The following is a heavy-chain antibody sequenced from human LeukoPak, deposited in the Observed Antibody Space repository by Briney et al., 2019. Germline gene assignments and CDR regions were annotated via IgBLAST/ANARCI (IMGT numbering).Heavy chain of an antibody. Sequence: ASVKVPCKASGYTFTSYYMHWVRQAPGQGLEWMGIINPSGGSTSYAQKFQGRVTMTRDMSTSTVYMELSSLRSEDTAVYYCAMSRRWSSGWYYFDYWGQGTLVTVSS. CDR2: INPSGGST. CDR1: GYTFTSYY. CDR3: AMSRRWSSGWYYFDY. D-gene: IGHD6-19*01. J-gene: IGHJ4*02. V-gene: IGHV1-46*01.